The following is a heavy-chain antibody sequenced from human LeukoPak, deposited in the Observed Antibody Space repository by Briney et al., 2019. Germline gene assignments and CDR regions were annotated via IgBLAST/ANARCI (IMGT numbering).Heavy chain of an antibody. Sequence: SETLSLTCTVSGGSISSGSYYWSWIRQPAGKGLEWIGRIYTSGSTNYNPSLKSRVTISVDTSKNQFSLKLSSVTAADTAVYYRARELRSIAAAGSFDYWGQGTLVTVSS. J-gene: IGHJ4*02. D-gene: IGHD6-13*01. CDR3: ARELRSIAAAGSFDY. V-gene: IGHV4-61*02. CDR1: GGSISSGSYY. CDR2: IYTSGST.